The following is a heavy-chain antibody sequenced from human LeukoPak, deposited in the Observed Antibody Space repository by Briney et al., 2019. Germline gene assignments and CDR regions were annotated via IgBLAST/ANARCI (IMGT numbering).Heavy chain of an antibody. Sequence: PSETLSLTCTVSGGSFSSSGCIGGWIRQSPGKGLEWIGEIYHSGSTNYNPSLKSRVTISVDKSKNQFSLKLSSVTAADTAVYYCARRSLVRGVKYPGYDYWGQGTLVTVSS. V-gene: IGHV4-39*07. J-gene: IGHJ4*02. CDR2: IYHSGST. CDR3: ARRSLVRGVKYPGYDY. CDR1: GGSFSSSGCI. D-gene: IGHD3-10*01.